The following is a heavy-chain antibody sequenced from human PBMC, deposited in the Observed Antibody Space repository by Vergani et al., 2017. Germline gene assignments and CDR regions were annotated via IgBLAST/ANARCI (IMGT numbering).Heavy chain of an antibody. Sequence: QVQLQESGPGLVKPSQTLSLTCTVSGGSISSGGYYWSWIRQPPGKGLEWIGEINHSGSTNYNPSLKSRVTISVDTSKNQFSLKLSSVTAEDTAVYYCARDVGGSFLGAVEWENLGYYYYYMDVWGKGTTVTVSS. CDR1: GGSISSGGYY. CDR3: ARDVGGSFLGAVEWENLGYYYYYMDV. V-gene: IGHV4-31*03. J-gene: IGHJ6*03. D-gene: IGHD1-26*01. CDR2: INHSGST.